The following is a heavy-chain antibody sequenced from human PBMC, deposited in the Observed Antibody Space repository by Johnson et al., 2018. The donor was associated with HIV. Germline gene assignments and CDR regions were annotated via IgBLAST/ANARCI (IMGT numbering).Heavy chain of an antibody. CDR3: ARVRIGRENAFDI. CDR1: GFTFSDYY. CDR2: ITSTGITV. J-gene: IGHJ3*02. Sequence: QVQLVESGGGLVKPGGSLRLSCAASGFTFSDYYMSWIRQAPGKGLEWVSYITSTGITVYYTDSVKGRFTISRDNAKNSLSLQMNSLRAEDTAVYYCARVRIGRENAFDIWVQGTMVTVSS. D-gene: IGHD1-26*01. V-gene: IGHV3-11*04.